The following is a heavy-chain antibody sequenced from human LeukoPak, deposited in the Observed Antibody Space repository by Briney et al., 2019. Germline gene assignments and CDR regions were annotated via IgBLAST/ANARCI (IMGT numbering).Heavy chain of an antibody. CDR3: ARDLGRTVIVGGDAFDL. CDR1: GYIFSDYY. J-gene: IGHJ3*01. CDR2: MNPNSGGT. D-gene: IGHD2/OR15-2a*01. Sequence: ASVKVSCKASGYIFSDYYLHWVRQAPGQGLEWMGWMNPNSGGTNYAQKFQGRITMTGDTSTAYLELSRLRSDDTAVYYCARDLGRTVIVGGDAFDLWGQGTMVTVSS. V-gene: IGHV1-2*02.